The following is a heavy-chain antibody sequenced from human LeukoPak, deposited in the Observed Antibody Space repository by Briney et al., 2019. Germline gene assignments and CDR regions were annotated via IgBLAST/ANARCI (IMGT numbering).Heavy chain of an antibody. CDR2: IWYDGSNK. CDR3: ARDGGLYSSSWFDY. D-gene: IGHD6-13*01. V-gene: IGHV3-33*08. Sequence: GGSLRLSCAASGFSFSSYEMNWVRQAPGKGLEWVAVIWYDGSNKYYADSVKGRFTISRDNSKNTPYLQMNSLRAEDTAVYYCARDGGLYSSSWFDYWGQGTLVTVSS. CDR1: GFSFSSYE. J-gene: IGHJ4*02.